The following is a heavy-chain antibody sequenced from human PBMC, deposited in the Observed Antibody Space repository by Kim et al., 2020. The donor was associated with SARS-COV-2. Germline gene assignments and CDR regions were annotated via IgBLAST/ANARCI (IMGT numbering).Heavy chain of an antibody. Sequence: GGSLRLSCAASGFTFSDYYMSWIRQAPGKGLEWVSYITSSNSYTNFADSVKGRFTISRDNAKNSLYLQKNSLRAEDTAMYYFARVSEGGSSWYYFDSWGQGTLVTVSS. CDR3: ARVSEGGSSWYYFDS. CDR1: GFTFSDYY. CDR2: ITSSNSYT. J-gene: IGHJ4*02. D-gene: IGHD6-13*01. V-gene: IGHV3-11*05.